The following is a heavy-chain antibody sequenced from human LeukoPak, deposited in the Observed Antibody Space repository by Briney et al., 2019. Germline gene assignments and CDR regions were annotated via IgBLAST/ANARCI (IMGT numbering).Heavy chain of an antibody. V-gene: IGHV3-21*01. CDR1: GFTFSSYS. CDR2: ISSSSSYI. D-gene: IGHD3-22*01. J-gene: IGHJ3*02. Sequence: GGSLRLSCAASGFTFSSYSMNWVRQAPGKGLEWVSSISSSSSYIYYADSVKGRFTISRDNAKNSLYLQMDSLRAEDTAVYYCARDPHYYDSSGGFDIWGQGTMVTVSS. CDR3: ARDPHYYDSSGGFDI.